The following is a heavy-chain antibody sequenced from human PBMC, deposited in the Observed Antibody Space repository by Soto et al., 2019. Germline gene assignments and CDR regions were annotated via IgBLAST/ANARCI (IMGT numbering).Heavy chain of an antibody. D-gene: IGHD2-2*01. J-gene: IGHJ4*02. V-gene: IGHV1-69*13. Sequence: GASVKVSCKASGGTFSSYAISLVRQAPGQGLEWMGGIIPIFGTANYAQKFQGRVTITADESTSTAYMELSSLRSEDTAVYYCARIPTSWQLLWDDYWVQGTLVTVSS. CDR3: ARIPTSWQLLWDDY. CDR2: IIPIFGTA. CDR1: GGTFSSYA.